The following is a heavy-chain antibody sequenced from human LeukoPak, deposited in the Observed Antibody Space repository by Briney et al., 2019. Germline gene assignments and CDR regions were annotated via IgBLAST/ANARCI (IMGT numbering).Heavy chain of an antibody. CDR2: IKSKTDGGTT. V-gene: IGHV3-15*01. D-gene: IGHD3-22*01. CDR3: STEVDSSGYYDY. J-gene: IGHJ4*02. CDR1: GFTFSNAW. Sequence: PGGSLRLSCAPSGFTFSNAWMSWVRQAPGKGLEWVGRIKSKTDGGTTDYAAPVKGRFTISRDDSKNTLYLQMNSLKTEDTALYYCSTEVDSSGYYDYWGQGTLVTVSS.